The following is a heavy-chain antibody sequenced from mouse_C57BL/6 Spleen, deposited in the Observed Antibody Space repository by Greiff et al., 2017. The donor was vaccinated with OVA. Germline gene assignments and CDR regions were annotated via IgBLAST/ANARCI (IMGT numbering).Heavy chain of an antibody. CDR3: ARRDYYGY. Sequence: QVQLQQPGAELVKPGASVKLSCKASGYTFTSYWMQWVKQRPGQGLEWVGEIDPSDSYTNYNQKFKGKATLTVDTSSSTAYMQLSSLTSEDSAVYYCARRDYYGYWGQGTSVTVSS. J-gene: IGHJ4*01. CDR2: IDPSDSYT. D-gene: IGHD1-1*01. CDR1: GYTFTSYW. V-gene: IGHV1-50*01.